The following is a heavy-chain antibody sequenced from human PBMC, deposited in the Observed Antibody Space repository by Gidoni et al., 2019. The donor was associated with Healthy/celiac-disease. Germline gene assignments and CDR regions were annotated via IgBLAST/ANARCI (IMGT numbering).Heavy chain of an antibody. D-gene: IGHD4-17*01. V-gene: IGHV3-23*04. CDR1: GFTFSSSA. J-gene: IGHJ4*02. Sequence: EVQLVASGGGLVQPGGSLRLSCAASGFTFSSSAMIWVRQAPGKGLEWGSAMSGRGGSKYYADSVKGRFTISRDNSKNTLYLQMNSLRAEDTAVYYCANLHSTPRHGAHAGKGYWGQGTLVTVSS. CDR2: MSGRGGSK. CDR3: ANLHSTPRHGAHAGKGY.